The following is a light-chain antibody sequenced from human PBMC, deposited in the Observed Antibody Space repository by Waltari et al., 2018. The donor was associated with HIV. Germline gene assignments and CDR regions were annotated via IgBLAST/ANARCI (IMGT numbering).Light chain of an antibody. CDR3: AVLDDTLGGGV. V-gene: IGLV1-47*01. CDR1: TANIGANF. Sequence: QSVLTQPPSASGTPGQKVTISCSGATANIGANFVFCFQQFPGTAPKLLLYRDNLWQSGVPARFAGSKSGTSASLTISGLRSDDEAHYFCAVLDDTLGGGVFGGGTKLTVL. J-gene: IGLJ2*01. CDR2: RDN.